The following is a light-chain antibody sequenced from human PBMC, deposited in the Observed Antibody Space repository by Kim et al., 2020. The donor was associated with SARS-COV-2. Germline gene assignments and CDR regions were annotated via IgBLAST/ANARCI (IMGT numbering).Light chain of an antibody. CDR1: SGDVGGYNY. V-gene: IGLV2-14*03. CDR2: DVT. J-gene: IGLJ2*01. Sequence: GQSITIPCTGTSGDVGGYNYVSWYQQHPGKAPKLMIYDVTNRPSGVSNRFSGSKSGNTASLTISGLQAEDEADYYCSSYTSSSTLVFGGGTQLTVL. CDR3: SSYTSSSTLV.